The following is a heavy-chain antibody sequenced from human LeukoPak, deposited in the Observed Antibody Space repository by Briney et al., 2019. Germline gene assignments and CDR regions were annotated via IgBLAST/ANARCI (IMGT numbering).Heavy chain of an antibody. CDR2: IDPSNSYT. Sequence: GESLKISRKGPGYSFTTYWISWVRQMPGKGLEWMGRIDPSNSYTNYSPSFQGHVTISTDKSISTAYLQWSSLKASDTAMYYCARGYCTGGSCLDDYWGQGTLVTVSS. CDR1: GYSFTTYW. CDR3: ARGYCTGGSCLDDY. D-gene: IGHD2-15*01. V-gene: IGHV5-10-1*01. J-gene: IGHJ4*02.